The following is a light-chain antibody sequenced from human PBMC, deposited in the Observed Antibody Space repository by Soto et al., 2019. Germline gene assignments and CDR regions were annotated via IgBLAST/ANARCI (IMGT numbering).Light chain of an antibody. Sequence: EIVLTQSPGTLSLSPGERATLSCRASQSISTSSLAWYRQKPGQAPRLLIYGAFNGATGIPDRFSGGGSGTDFTLTITRLEPEDFAVYYCQYYGNSPLTFGQGTKVDIK. V-gene: IGKV3-20*01. CDR2: GAF. J-gene: IGKJ1*01. CDR3: QYYGNSPLT. CDR1: QSISTSS.